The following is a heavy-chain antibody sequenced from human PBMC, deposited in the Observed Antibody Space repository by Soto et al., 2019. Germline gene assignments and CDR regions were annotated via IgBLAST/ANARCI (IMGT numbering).Heavy chain of an antibody. CDR1: RYAFTTYA. CDR3: AKDGATAGNRRNWFDP. D-gene: IGHD6-13*01. Sequence: ASVKVSSKASRYAFTTYALHWVRHSPGQRLEWMGWIVAGNGDTRYSEKFQGRVSITRDTSATTAYMELSSLRSEDTAVYYCAKDGATAGNRRNWFDPWGQGTLVTVSS. CDR2: IVAGNGDT. V-gene: IGHV1-3*01. J-gene: IGHJ5*02.